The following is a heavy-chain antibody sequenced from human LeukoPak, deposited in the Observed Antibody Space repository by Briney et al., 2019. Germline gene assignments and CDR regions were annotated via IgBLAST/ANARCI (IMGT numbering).Heavy chain of an antibody. V-gene: IGHV1-69*01. CDR2: IIPIFGTA. Sequence: SVKVSRKASVGTFSSYAISWVRHAPGQGLEWMGGIIPIFGTANYAQKFQGRVTITADESTSTAYMELSSLRSEDTAVYYCARDYNGSGSGVFGYWGQGTLVTVSS. D-gene: IGHD3-10*01. J-gene: IGHJ4*02. CDR3: ARDYNGSGSGVFGY. CDR1: VGTFSSYA.